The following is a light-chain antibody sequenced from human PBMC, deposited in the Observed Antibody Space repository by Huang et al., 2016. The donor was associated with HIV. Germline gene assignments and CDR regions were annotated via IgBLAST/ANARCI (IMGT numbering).Light chain of an antibody. CDR1: HNINSN. CDR2: IAT. J-gene: IGKJ1*01. Sequence: DIQMTQSPSSLSASIGDRVTMTCRASHNINSNLNWYQQKPGKAPKLLIFIATYVATGVPSRFSGSGSGTHFTLTINGLQPEDLATYFCQQSQNTPWTFGQGSRLEIK. CDR3: QQSQNTPWT. V-gene: IGKV1-39*01.